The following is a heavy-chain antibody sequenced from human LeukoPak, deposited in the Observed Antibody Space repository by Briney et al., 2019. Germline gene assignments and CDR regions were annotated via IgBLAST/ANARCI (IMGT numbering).Heavy chain of an antibody. CDR1: GFTFSSYG. V-gene: IGHV3-30*02. D-gene: IGHD5-12*01. Sequence: PGGSLRLSCAASGFTFSSYGMHGVRQAPRGGLEGVAFIRYDGSNKYYADSVKGRFTLSRDNSKNTLYLQMNSLRDEDTAVYYCAQDIVATLGDYWGQGTLVTVSS. CDR3: AQDIVATLGDY. CDR2: IRYDGSNK. J-gene: IGHJ4*02.